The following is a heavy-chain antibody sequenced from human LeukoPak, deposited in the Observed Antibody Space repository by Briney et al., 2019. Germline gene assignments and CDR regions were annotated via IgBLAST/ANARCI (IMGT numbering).Heavy chain of an antibody. CDR1: GYSISSGYY. V-gene: IGHV4-38-2*02. CDR3: ARGEVNFDY. Sequence: SETLSLTCTVSGYSISSGYYWGWIRPPPGKGLEWIGSIYHSGSTYYNPSLKSRVTISVDTSKNQFSLKLSSVTAADTAVYYCARGEVNFDYWGQGTLVTVSS. CDR2: IYHSGST. J-gene: IGHJ4*02. D-gene: IGHD4-23*01.